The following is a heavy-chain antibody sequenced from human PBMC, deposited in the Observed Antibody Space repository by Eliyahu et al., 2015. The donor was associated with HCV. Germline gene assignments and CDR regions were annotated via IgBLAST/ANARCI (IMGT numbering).Heavy chain of an antibody. CDR2: IIPMFGTA. V-gene: IGHV1-69*01. CDR1: GGTFSRHT. D-gene: IGHD3-22*01. Sequence: QVQLVQSGAEVKRPGSSVKVSCKASGGTFSRHTISWVRQAPGQGLEWMGGIIPMFGTANSAQKFQGRVTITADESTNTAYMELSSLRSEDTAMYYCAREGGDYCSSGNCFFLYWGQGTLVTVSS. J-gene: IGHJ4*02. CDR3: AREGGDYCSSGNCFFLY.